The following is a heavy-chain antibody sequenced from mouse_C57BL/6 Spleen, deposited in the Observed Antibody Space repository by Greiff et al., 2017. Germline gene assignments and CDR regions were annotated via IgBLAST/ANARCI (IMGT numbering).Heavy chain of an antibody. CDR2: IDPENGDT. V-gene: IGHV14-4*01. CDR1: GFNIKDDY. CDR3: TTDYGSSYDDY. Sequence: EVQLQQSGAELVRPGASVKLSCTASGFNIKDDYMHWVKQRPEQGLEWIGWIDPENGDTEYASKFQGKATITAETSSNTAYLQLSSLTSEDTAVYYCTTDYGSSYDDYWGQGTTLTVSS. J-gene: IGHJ2*01. D-gene: IGHD1-1*01.